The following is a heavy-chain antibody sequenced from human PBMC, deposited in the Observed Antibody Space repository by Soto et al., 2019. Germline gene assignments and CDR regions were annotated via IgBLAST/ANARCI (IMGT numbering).Heavy chain of an antibody. CDR3: ARAAGYCSGGSCLYNWFDP. V-gene: IGHV1-46*01. D-gene: IGHD2-15*01. Sequence: GASVKVSCKASGYTFTSYYMHWVRQAPGQGLEWMGIINPSGGSTSYAQKFQGRVTMTRDTSTSTVYMELSSLRSEDTAVYYCARAAGYCSGGSCLYNWFDPWGQGTLVTVSS. CDR1: GYTFTSYY. J-gene: IGHJ5*02. CDR2: INPSGGST.